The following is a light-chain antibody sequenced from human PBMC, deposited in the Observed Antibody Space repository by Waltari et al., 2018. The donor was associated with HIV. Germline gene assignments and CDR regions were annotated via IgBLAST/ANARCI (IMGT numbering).Light chain of an antibody. J-gene: IGLJ3*02. V-gene: IGLV3-25*03. Sequence: SYELTQPPSVSVSPGQTARITCSGNALPKHYAYWYQKKPGRAPLVIIYKDTERPSGIPERFSGSSSGTIVTLTISGVQAEDEADYYCQSVDSDSSYWVFGGGTKVTVL. CDR3: QSVDSDSSYWV. CDR2: KDT. CDR1: ALPKHY.